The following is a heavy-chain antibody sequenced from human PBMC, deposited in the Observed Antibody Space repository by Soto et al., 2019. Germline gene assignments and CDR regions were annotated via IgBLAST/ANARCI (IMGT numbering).Heavy chain of an antibody. CDR3: ARDRECSSASCYAHFAY. CDR2: ISAYNGNT. CDR1: GYTFTSYG. Sequence: SSVKVSCKASGYTFTSYGISWVRQAPGQGLEWMGWISAYNGNTNYAQKLQGRVTMTTDTSTSTAYMELRSLRSDDTAVYYCARDRECSSASCYAHFAYWGQGTLVTVSS. J-gene: IGHJ4*02. V-gene: IGHV1-18*01. D-gene: IGHD2-2*01.